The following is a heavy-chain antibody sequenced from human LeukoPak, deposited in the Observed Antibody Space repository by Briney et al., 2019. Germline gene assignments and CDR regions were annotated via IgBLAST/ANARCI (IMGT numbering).Heavy chain of an antibody. J-gene: IGHJ4*02. CDR1: GDSINNYY. Sequence: SETLSLTCTISGDSINNYYWSWIRQPPGKGLEWIGYIYYSGSTNYNPSLKSRVTISVDTSKNQFSLKLSSVTAADTAVYYCARGEVGGCSYGYFDYWGQGTLVTVSS. D-gene: IGHD5-18*01. CDR3: ARGEVGGCSYGYFDY. CDR2: IYYSGST. V-gene: IGHV4-59*01.